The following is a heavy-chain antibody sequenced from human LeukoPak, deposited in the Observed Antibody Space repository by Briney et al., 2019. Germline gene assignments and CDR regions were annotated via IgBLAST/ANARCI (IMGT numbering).Heavy chain of an antibody. CDR1: GFTFNNYG. CDR3: AKDLKRYCSGGSCHYFDY. J-gene: IGHJ4*02. V-gene: IGHV3-30*02. Sequence: GGSLRLSCAASGFTFNNYGVHWVRQAPGKGLEWVAVIWYDGGSKYYADSVKGRFTISRDNSKNTLYLQMNSLRAEDTAVYYCAKDLKRYCSGGSCHYFDYWGQGTLVTVSS. D-gene: IGHD2-15*01. CDR2: IWYDGGSK.